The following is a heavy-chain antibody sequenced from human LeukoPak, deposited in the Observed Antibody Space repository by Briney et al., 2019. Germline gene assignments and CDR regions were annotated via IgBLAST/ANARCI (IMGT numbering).Heavy chain of an antibody. CDR2: IYYSGST. J-gene: IGHJ4*02. V-gene: IGHV4-59*13. CDR1: GGSISSYY. CDR3: ARGVYIAAAQYGY. D-gene: IGHD6-13*01. Sequence: PSEPLSLTCTVSGGSISSYYWRWLRQPPGKGREWIGYIYYSGSTNYNPSLKSRVTISVDTSKNQFSLKLSSVTAADTAVYYCARGVYIAAAQYGYWGRGTLVTVSS.